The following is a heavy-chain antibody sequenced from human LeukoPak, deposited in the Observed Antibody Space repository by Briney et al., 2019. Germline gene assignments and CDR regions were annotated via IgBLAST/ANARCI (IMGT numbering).Heavy chain of an antibody. D-gene: IGHD3-9*01. Sequence: PGGSLRLSCAASGFTFSSYAMRWVRQAPGKGLEWVSAISGSGGSTYYADSVKGRVTISRDNSKNTLFLQVDSLTAEDTAVYYCAKHGGEFDWPPGEGFDVWGQGTMVTVSS. CDR2: ISGSGGST. CDR1: GFTFSSYA. J-gene: IGHJ3*01. CDR3: AKHGGEFDWPPGEGFDV. V-gene: IGHV3-23*01.